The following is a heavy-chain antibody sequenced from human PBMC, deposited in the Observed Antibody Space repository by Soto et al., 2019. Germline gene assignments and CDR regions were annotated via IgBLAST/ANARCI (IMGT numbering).Heavy chain of an antibody. CDR1: GYTFTSYG. V-gene: IGHV1-18*01. CDR2: ISAYNGNT. CDR3: ARDPGIVGAPDAFDI. J-gene: IGHJ3*02. D-gene: IGHD1-26*01. Sequence: ASVKVSCKASGYTFTSYGISWVRQAPGQGLEWMGWISAYNGNTNYAQKLQGRVTMTTDTSTSTAYMELRSLRSDDTAVYYCARDPGIVGAPDAFDIWGQGTMVTVSS.